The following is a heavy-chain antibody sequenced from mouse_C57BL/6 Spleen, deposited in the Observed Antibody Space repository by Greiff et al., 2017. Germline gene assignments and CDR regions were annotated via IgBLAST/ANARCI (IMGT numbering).Heavy chain of an antibody. CDR1: GFTFSDYY. CDR3: ARVFYGNYWYFDV. CDR2: INYDGSST. V-gene: IGHV5-16*01. Sequence: EVKLVESEGGLVQPGSSMKLSCTASGFTFSDYYMAWVRQVPEKGLEWVANINYDGSSTYYLDSLKGRFIISRDNATNILYLKMSSMKSADTATDYCARVFYGNYWYFDVWGTGTTVTVSS. D-gene: IGHD2-1*01. J-gene: IGHJ1*03.